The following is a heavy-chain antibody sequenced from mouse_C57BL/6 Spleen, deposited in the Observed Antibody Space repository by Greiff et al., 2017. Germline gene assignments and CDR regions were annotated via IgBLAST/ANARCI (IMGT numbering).Heavy chain of an antibody. CDR3: ARSDDYDDYAMDY. D-gene: IGHD2-4*01. CDR2: INPGSGGT. Sequence: QVQLQQSGAELVRPGTSVKVSCKASGYAFTNYLIEWVKQRPGQGLEWIGVINPGSGGTKYNEKFKGKATLTADKSSSTAYMQLSSLTSEDSAVYFGARSDDYDDYAMDYWGQGTSVTVSS. J-gene: IGHJ4*01. V-gene: IGHV1-54*01. CDR1: GYAFTNYL.